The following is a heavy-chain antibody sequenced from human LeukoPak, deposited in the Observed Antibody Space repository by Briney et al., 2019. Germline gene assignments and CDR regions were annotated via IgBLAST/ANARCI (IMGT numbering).Heavy chain of an antibody. Sequence: PGRSLRLSCTASGFTFGDYAMSWFRQAPGKGLEWVGFIRSKAYGGTTEYVASVKGRFTISRDDSKSIAYLQMNSLKTEDTAVYYCTRISSSGWSSVEYWGQGTLVTVSS. D-gene: IGHD6-19*01. CDR3: TRISSSGWSSVEY. J-gene: IGHJ4*02. CDR1: GFTFGDYA. CDR2: IRSKAYGGTT. V-gene: IGHV3-49*03.